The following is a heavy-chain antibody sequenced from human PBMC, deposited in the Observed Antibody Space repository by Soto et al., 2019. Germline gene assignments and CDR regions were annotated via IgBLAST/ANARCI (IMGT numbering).Heavy chain of an antibody. CDR3: AGAPPADYGGTLGFDY. CDR2: IYYSGST. D-gene: IGHD4-17*01. Sequence: PSETLSLTCNVSGDSISSSFYYWGWIRQPPGKGLEWIGYIYYSGSTNYNPSLKTRVTISVDTSKNQFSLKLSSVTAADTAVYYCAGAPPADYGGTLGFDYWGQGTLVTVSS. CDR1: GDSISSSFYY. J-gene: IGHJ4*02. V-gene: IGHV4-61*05.